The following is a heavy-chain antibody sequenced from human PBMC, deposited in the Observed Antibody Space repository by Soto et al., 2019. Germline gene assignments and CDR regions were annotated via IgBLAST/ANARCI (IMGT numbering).Heavy chain of an antibody. CDR2: INVGNGNT. Sequence: GASVKVSCKASGYSFTTYAMHWVRQAPGERLEWMGWINVGNGNTKYSQKFQGRVTITGDTSASTAYMELSSLRSEDTAVYYCARGSGDFWSGYYWFDPWGQGTLVTVSS. J-gene: IGHJ5*02. V-gene: IGHV1-3*01. D-gene: IGHD3-3*01. CDR1: GYSFTTYA. CDR3: ARGSGDFWSGYYWFDP.